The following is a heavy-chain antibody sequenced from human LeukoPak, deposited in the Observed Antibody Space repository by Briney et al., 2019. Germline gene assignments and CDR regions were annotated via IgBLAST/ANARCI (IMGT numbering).Heavy chain of an antibody. CDR2: IYPCDSDT. D-gene: IGHD6-19*01. J-gene: IGHJ3*02. CDR3: ARRGYRSGANAFDI. CDR1: GYRFSTYW. Sequence: GEALEISLKGSGYRFSTYWIGWVRPMPGKGPEGMGIIYPCDSDTRYSPSFQGQVTISADKSISTAYLQWSSLKASDTAMYYCARRGYRSGANAFDIWGQGKMVTVSS. V-gene: IGHV5-51*01.